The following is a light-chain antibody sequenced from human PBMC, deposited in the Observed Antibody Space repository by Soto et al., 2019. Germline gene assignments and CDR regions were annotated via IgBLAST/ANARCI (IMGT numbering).Light chain of an antibody. CDR1: SSDVGRYNY. Sequence: QSALTQPASVSGSPGQSITLSCTGASSDVGRYNYVSWYQQHPGKAPKLMIYDVSNRPSGVSNRFSGSKSGNTASLTISGLQAEDEADYYCSSHTGSNTLNVFGTGTKVTVL. CDR2: DVS. J-gene: IGLJ1*01. CDR3: SSHTGSNTLNV. V-gene: IGLV2-14*01.